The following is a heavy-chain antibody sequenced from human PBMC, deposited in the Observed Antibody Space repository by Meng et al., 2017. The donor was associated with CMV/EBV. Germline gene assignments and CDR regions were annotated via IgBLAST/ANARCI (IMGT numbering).Heavy chain of an antibody. CDR1: GYTFTSYD. V-gene: IGHV1-8*01. CDR2: MNPNSGNT. J-gene: IGHJ6*02. CDR3: ARVSGGAYGMDV. Sequence: ASEKVSCKASGYTFTSYDINWVRQATGQGLEWMGWMNPNSGNTGYAQKFQGRVTMTRNTSISTAYMELSSLRSEDTAVYYCARVSGGAYGMDVWGQGTTVTVSS. D-gene: IGHD2/OR15-2a*01.